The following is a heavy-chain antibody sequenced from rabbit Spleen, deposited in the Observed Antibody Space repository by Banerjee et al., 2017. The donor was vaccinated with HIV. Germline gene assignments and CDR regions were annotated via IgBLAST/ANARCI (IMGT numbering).Heavy chain of an antibody. J-gene: IGHJ6*01. Sequence: QSLEESGGDLVKPGASLTITCTASGFSFSNSYWICWVRQAPGKGLEWIACIYSDSSGSTYYASWARGRFTISKTSSTTVTLRMTSLTAADTATYFCARDTGSSFSSYGMDLWGPGTLVTVS. CDR1: GFSFSNSYW. CDR2: IYSDSSGST. CDR3: ARDTGSSFSSYGMDL. D-gene: IGHD8-1*01. V-gene: IGHV1S40*01.